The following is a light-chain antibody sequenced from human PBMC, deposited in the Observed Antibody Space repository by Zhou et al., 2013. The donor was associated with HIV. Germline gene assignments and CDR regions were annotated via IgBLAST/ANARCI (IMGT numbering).Light chain of an antibody. V-gene: IGKV3-11*01. CDR3: QQRSSWPRLT. CDR2: DTS. J-gene: IGKJ4*01. CDR1: QSVARF. Sequence: EIVLTQSPATLSLSPGERATLSCRASQSVARFLAWYQQKPGQAPRLLIYDTSNRATGIPARFSGSGSGTDFTLTISSLEPEDFAVYYCQQRSSWPRLTFGGRDQGWR.